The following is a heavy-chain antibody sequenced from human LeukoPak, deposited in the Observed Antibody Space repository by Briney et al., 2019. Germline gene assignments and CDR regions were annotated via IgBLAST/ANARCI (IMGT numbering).Heavy chain of an antibody. CDR1: GGSFSGYY. J-gene: IGHJ4*02. CDR3: ARDRGYGSGSYRYYFDY. Sequence: SETLSLTCAVSGGSFSGYYWTWIRQPPGKGLEWIGEINHSGRTNYNPSLKSRVIISVDTSKNQFSLKLNSVTAADTAVYYCARDRGYGSGSYRYYFDYWGQGTLVTVSS. D-gene: IGHD3-10*01. CDR2: INHSGRT. V-gene: IGHV4-34*01.